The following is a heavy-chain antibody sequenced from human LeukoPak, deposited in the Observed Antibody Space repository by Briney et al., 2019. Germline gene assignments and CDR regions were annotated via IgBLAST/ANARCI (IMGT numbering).Heavy chain of an antibody. Sequence: GGSLRLSCAASGFTFSSFEMNWVRQAPGKGLEWVSYISISGSTIYYADSVKGRFTISRDNSKNTLYLQMNSLRAEDTAVYYCAKDETVVGGASGYDKWGQGTLVTVSS. CDR1: GFTFSSFE. J-gene: IGHJ4*02. V-gene: IGHV3-48*03. D-gene: IGHD5-12*01. CDR2: ISISGSTI. CDR3: AKDETVVGGASGYDK.